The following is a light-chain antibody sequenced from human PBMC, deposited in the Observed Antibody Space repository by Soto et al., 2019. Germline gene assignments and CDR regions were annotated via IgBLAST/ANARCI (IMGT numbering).Light chain of an antibody. V-gene: IGKV3-20*01. J-gene: IGKJ1*01. CDR3: QQYGSAPWT. CDR2: GAS. CDR1: QSVSSSY. Sequence: EIVLTQSPGTLSLSPGERATLSCRASQSVSSSYLAWYQQKPGQAPRLLIYGASSRATGIPDRFSGSGSGTDFTRTISRREAEDFAVYYCQQYGSAPWTFGQGTKVEIK.